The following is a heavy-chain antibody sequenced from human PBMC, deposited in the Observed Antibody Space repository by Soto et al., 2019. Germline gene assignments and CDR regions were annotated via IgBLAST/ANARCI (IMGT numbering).Heavy chain of an antibody. Sequence: EVQLVESGGGLVQPGGSLSLSCEASGFTFRNYDMHWVRQGTGKGLEWFSGISAAGDPDYADSVEGRFTISRENAQNSLFLQMNSLRVGDTAVYYCARTDRDFSGLDVWGQGTTLIVSS. V-gene: IGHV3-13*05. CDR1: GFTFRNYD. CDR2: ISAAGDP. CDR3: ARTDRDFSGLDV. J-gene: IGHJ6*02.